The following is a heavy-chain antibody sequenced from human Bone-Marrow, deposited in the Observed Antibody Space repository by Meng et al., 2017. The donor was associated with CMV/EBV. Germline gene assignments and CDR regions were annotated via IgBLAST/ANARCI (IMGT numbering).Heavy chain of an antibody. CDR1: GYTFSDFY. J-gene: IGHJ4*02. V-gene: IGHV1-2*02. Sequence: ASVKVSCKASGYTFSDFYIYWVRQAPGQGLEWMGWINPNSGGTNSAQKFQGRVTMTRDTPISTAYMELSRLRSDDTAVYYCARDRGELALDYWGQGTLVTVSS. CDR3: ARDRGELALDY. D-gene: IGHD1-7*01. CDR2: INPNSGGT.